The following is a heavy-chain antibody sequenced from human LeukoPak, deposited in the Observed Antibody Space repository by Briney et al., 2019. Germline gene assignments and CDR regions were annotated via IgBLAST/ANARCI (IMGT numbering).Heavy chain of an antibody. Sequence: SGGSLRLSCAASGFTFDDYAMHWVRQAPGKGLEWVSGISWNSGSIGYADSVKGRFTISRDNAKNSLYLQMNSLRAEDTALYYCAKDMGGGYCSSTSCYAFDYWGQGTLVTVSS. V-gene: IGHV3-9*01. J-gene: IGHJ4*02. D-gene: IGHD2-2*01. CDR3: AKDMGGGYCSSTSCYAFDY. CDR2: ISWNSGSI. CDR1: GFTFDDYA.